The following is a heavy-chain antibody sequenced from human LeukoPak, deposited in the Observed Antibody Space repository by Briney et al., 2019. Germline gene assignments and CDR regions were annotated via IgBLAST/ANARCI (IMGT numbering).Heavy chain of an antibody. CDR1: GGSFSGYY. D-gene: IGHD3-10*01. J-gene: IGHJ5*02. Sequence: SETLSLTCAVYGGSFSGYYWSWIRQPPGKGLEWIGEINHSGSTNYNPSLKSRVTISVDTSKNQFSLKLSSVTAADTAVYYCARGQQESSGWTYKEAWFDPWGQGTLVTVSS. CDR3: ARGQQESSGWTYKEAWFDP. CDR2: INHSGST. V-gene: IGHV4-34*01.